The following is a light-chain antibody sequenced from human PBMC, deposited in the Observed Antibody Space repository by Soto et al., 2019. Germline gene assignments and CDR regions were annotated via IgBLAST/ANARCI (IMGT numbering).Light chain of an antibody. CDR2: CAS. J-gene: IGKJ4*01. V-gene: IGKV3-20*01. CDR3: QQYASSPLT. CDR1: QTVGNNY. Sequence: EIVLTQSPGTLSLSPGERATLSCRASQTVGNNYLAWYQQKPGQTPRLLTHCASNRATGIPDRISGSGFGTDFTLIISRLEPEDFAVYYCQQYASSPLTFGGGTKVEIK.